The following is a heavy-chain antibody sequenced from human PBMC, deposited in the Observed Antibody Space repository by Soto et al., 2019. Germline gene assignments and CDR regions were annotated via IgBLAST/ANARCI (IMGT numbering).Heavy chain of an antibody. CDR2: IIPILGIA. CDR3: ARVPDIYYYDSSGYYSDAFDI. CDR1: GGTFSSYT. V-gene: IGHV1-69*02. Sequence: SVKVSCKASGGTFSSYTISWVRQAPGQGLEWMGRIIPILGIANYAQKFQGRVTITADKSTSTAYMELSSLRSEDTAVYYCARVPDIYYYDSSGYYSDAFDIWGQGTMVTVSS. J-gene: IGHJ3*02. D-gene: IGHD3-22*01.